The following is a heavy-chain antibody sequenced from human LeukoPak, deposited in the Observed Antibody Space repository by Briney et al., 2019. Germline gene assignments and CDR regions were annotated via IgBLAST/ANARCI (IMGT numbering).Heavy chain of an antibody. CDR3: ARPGECTSTSCYYYYYYGMDV. Sequence: GGSLRLSCAASGCTFSNYNMNWVRQAPGKGLEWVSSISSSSIDIYYADSVKGRFTISRDNAKNSLYLQMNSLRVEDTAVYYCARPGECTSTSCYYYYYYGMDVWGQGTTVTVSS. J-gene: IGHJ6*02. CDR1: GCTFSNYN. CDR2: ISSSSIDI. V-gene: IGHV3-21*01. D-gene: IGHD2-2*01.